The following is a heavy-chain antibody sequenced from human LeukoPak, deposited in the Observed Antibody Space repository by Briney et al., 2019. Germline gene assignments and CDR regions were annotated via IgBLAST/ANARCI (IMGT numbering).Heavy chain of an antibody. CDR3: ARDHIPVPATAIPDY. Sequence: ASVKVSCKASGYTFTSYYMHWVRQAPGQGLEWMGIINPSGGSTSYAQKFQGRVTMTRDTSTSTVYMELSSLRSEDTAVYYCARDHIPVPATAIPDYWGQGTLVTVPS. J-gene: IGHJ4*02. D-gene: IGHD2-2*02. CDR1: GYTFTSYY. CDR2: INPSGGST. V-gene: IGHV1-46*01.